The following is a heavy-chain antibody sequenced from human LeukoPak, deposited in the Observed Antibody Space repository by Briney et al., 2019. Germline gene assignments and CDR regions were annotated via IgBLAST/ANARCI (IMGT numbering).Heavy chain of an antibody. CDR3: ARWYSNYKMDV. D-gene: IGHD4-11*01. Sequence: PSETLSLTCTVSGGSISSGSYYWGWIRQPPGKGLEWIGSIYYSGSTNYNPSLKSRVTISVDTPKKQFSLKLTSVTAADTAVYYCARWYSNYKMDVWGRGTTVIVSS. CDR2: IYYSGST. V-gene: IGHV4-39*07. CDR1: GGSISSGSYY. J-gene: IGHJ6*04.